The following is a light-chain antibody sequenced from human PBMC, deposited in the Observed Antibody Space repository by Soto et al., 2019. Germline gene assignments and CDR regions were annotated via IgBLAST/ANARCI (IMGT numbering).Light chain of an antibody. Sequence: QLVLTQSPSASASLGASVKLTCTLSSGHSSYAIAWHQQQPEKGPRCLMKLNSDGRRSKGDGIPDRFSGSSSGAERYLTISSLQSEDEADYYCQTWGTAYVLFGGGTKLTVL. J-gene: IGLJ2*01. V-gene: IGLV4-69*01. CDR3: QTWGTAYVL. CDR1: SGHSSYA. CDR2: LNSDGRR.